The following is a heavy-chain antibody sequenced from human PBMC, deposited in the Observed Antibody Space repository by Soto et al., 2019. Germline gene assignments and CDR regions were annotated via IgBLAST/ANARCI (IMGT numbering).Heavy chain of an antibody. J-gene: IGHJ6*03. D-gene: IGHD6-13*01. CDR2: MNPNSGNT. Sequence: ASVKVSCKASGYTFTSYDINWVRQATGQGLEWMGWMNPNSGNTGYAQKFQGRVTMTRNTSISTAYMELSSLRSEDTAVYYCARGYKRGQQLLLYYYYYYYMDVWGKGTTVTVSS. V-gene: IGHV1-8*01. CDR1: GYTFTSYD. CDR3: ARGYKRGQQLLLYYYYYYYMDV.